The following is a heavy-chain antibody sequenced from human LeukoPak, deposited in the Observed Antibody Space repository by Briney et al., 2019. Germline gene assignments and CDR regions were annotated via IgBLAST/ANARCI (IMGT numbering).Heavy chain of an antibody. Sequence: SETVPLTFTGSGGSNSWYYWSWLRPPPGKGLEGIGYNYYSGGGDYNPSVKTRVTLSVDTSKNPFSLKLSSVNAADTAVYYCASVLHGTTPYYHYYGMDVWGQGTTVTVSS. CDR2: NYYSGGG. J-gene: IGHJ6*02. D-gene: IGHD2-2*01. CDR3: ASVLHGTTPYYHYYGMDV. CDR1: GGSNSWYY. V-gene: IGHV4-59*01.